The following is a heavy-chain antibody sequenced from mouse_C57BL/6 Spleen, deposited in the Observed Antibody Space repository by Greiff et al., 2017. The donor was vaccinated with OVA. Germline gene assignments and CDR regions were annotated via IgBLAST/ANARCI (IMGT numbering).Heavy chain of an antibody. CDR3: ASYGYSFDY. V-gene: IGHV1-69*01. CDR1: GYTFTSYW. D-gene: IGHD2-2*01. CDR2: IDPSDSYT. Sequence: QVQLQQPGAELVMPGASVKLSCKASGYTFTSYWMHWVKQRPGQGLEWIGEIDPSDSYTNYNQKFKGKSTLTVDKSSSTAYMQLSSLTSEDSAVYYCASYGYSFDYWGQGTTLTVSS. J-gene: IGHJ2*01.